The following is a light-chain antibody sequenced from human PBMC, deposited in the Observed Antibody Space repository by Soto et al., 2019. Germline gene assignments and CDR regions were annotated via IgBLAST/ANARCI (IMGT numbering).Light chain of an antibody. CDR3: QEYTNLVT. Sequence: DIQMTQSPSSLSASVGDRVTISCQASQDISIYLNWYQQKPGKAPKLLIYDDSNLETGVPSRFSGSGSGTEFTFTISSLQPEDIATYYCQEYTNLVTFGGGTKVGIK. V-gene: IGKV1-33*01. CDR2: DDS. CDR1: QDISIY. J-gene: IGKJ4*01.